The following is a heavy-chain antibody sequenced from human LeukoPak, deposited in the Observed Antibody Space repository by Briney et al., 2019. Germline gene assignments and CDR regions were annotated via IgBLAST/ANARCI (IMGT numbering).Heavy chain of an antibody. CDR1: GYSISSGYY. J-gene: IGHJ1*01. CDR2: IYHSGST. CDR3: AREEYYDYVWGSYRF. V-gene: IGHV4-38-2*02. D-gene: IGHD3-16*02. Sequence: SETLSLTCTVSGYSISSGYYWGWIRQPPGKGLEWIGSIYHSGSTYYNPSLKSRVTISVDTSKNQFSLKLSSVTAADTAVYYCAREEYYDYVWGSYRFWGQGTLVTVSS.